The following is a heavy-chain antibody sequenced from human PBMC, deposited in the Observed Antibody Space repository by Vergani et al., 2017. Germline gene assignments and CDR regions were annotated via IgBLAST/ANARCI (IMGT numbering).Heavy chain of an antibody. Sequence: EVQLVESGGGLVQPGRSLRLSCAASGFTFDDYAMHWVRQAPGKGLEWVSGISWNSGSIGYADSVKGRFTISRDNAKNSLYLQMNNLRAEDTALYYCAKGLPEYSSRSMRRSWYCELWGRGTLVTVSS. J-gene: IGHJ2*01. CDR1: GFTFDDYA. V-gene: IGHV3-9*01. D-gene: IGHD6-13*01. CDR3: AKGLPEYSSRSMRRSWYCEL. CDR2: ISWNSGSI.